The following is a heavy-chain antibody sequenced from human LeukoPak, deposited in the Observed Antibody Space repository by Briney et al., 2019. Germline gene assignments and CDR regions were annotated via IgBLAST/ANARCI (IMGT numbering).Heavy chain of an antibody. D-gene: IGHD6-6*01. CDR2: INPSGGST. CDR3: ARAPEYSSSSFDY. Sequence: GASVKVSCKASGYGFTSSTLPLEWHPPGQGLEWMGIINPSGGSTSYAQKFQGRVTMTRDKSTSTVYMELSSLRSEDTAVYYCARAPEYSSSSFDYWGQGTLVTVSS. J-gene: IGHJ4*02. CDR1: GYGFTSST. V-gene: IGHV1-46*01.